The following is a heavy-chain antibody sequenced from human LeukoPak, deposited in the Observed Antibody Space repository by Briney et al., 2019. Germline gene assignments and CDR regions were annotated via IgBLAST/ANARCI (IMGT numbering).Heavy chain of an antibody. J-gene: IGHJ4*02. CDR1: GGSISSSSYY. CDR2: IYYSGST. CDR3: ATDSGSYDEAFDY. V-gene: IGHV4-39*02. Sequence: SETLSLTCTVSGGSISSSSYYWGWIRQPPGKGLECIGSIYYSGSTYYNPSLKSRVTISVDTSKNQFSLKLSSVTAADTAVYYCATDSGSYDEAFDYWGQGTLVTVSS. D-gene: IGHD1-26*01.